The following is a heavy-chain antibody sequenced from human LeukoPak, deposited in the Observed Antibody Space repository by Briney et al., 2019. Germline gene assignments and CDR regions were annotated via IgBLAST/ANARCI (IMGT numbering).Heavy chain of an antibody. V-gene: IGHV3-33*06. J-gene: IGHJ4*02. CDR3: AKEDSLLGGNYAR. CDR2: IWYDGSNK. CDR1: GFTFSSYG. Sequence: PGGSLRLSCAASGFTFSSYGMPWVRQAPGKGLEWVAVIWYDGSNKYYADSVKGRFTISRDNSKNTLYLQMNSLTAEDTAVYYCAKEDSLLGGNYARWGQGTLVTVSS. D-gene: IGHD1-26*01.